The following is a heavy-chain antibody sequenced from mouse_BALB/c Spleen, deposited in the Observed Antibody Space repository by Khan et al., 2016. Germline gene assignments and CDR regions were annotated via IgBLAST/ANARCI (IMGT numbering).Heavy chain of an antibody. CDR1: GFTFSSYG. J-gene: IGHJ4*01. CDR2: ISGGGSYT. CDR3: ARNYGSSYPDY. Sequence: EVELVVSGGGLVKPGGSLKLSCAASGFTFSSYGMSWVRQTPEKRLEWVATISGGGSYTYYPDSVKGRFTISRANAKNNLYLQMSSLRSEDTALSDCARNYGSSYPDYWGQGTSVTVSS. V-gene: IGHV5-9-2*01. D-gene: IGHD1-1*01.